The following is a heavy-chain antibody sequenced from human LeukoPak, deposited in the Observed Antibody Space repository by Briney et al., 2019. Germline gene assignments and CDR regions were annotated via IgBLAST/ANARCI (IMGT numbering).Heavy chain of an antibody. J-gene: IGHJ6*03. V-gene: IGHV3-21*01. CDR2: ISSSSSYI. Sequence: PGGSLRLSCAASGFTFSSYSMNWVRQAPGKGLEWVSSISSSSSYIYYADSVKGRFTISRDNAKNSLYLQMNSLRAEDTAVYYCARDDSPALYYHYYYMDVWGKGTTVTVSS. CDR3: ARDDSPALYYHYYYMDV. CDR1: GFTFSSYS.